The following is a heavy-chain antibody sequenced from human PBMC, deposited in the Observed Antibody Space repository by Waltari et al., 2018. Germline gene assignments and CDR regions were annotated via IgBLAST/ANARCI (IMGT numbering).Heavy chain of an antibody. CDR3: VRPGSTVTPRAFDI. CDR1: GGSISSSHH. CDR2: MYYSGAT. V-gene: IGHV4-39*01. J-gene: IGHJ3*02. Sequence: QLQLQESGPGLVNPSETLSLNCTSSGGSISSSHHWAWVRQAPGKGLGWVGTMYYSGATSNNPSLDSRLSMSIDTSKNLFSLKLSSVTATDTAVYFCVRPGSTVTPRAFDIWGQGIKVTVSS. D-gene: IGHD4-17*01.